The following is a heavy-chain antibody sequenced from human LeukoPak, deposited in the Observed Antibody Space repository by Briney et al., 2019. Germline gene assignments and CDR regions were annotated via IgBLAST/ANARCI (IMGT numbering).Heavy chain of an antibody. V-gene: IGHV3-33*01. D-gene: IGHD3-3*01. J-gene: IGHJ4*02. Sequence: PVRTLRLSSAASGFTPSSYGMHCVRQAAGPRLEAWAVIWYDGSNKYYADSVKGRFNISREKSKNTLYLQMNSLRAEDTAVYYCAGGEYDFWSGYYLGGLYRGQGTLVTVSS. CDR3: AGGEYDFWSGYYLGGLY. CDR2: IWYDGSNK. CDR1: GFTPSSYG.